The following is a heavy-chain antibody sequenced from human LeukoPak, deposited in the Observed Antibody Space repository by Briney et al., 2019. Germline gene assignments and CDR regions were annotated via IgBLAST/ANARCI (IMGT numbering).Heavy chain of an antibody. CDR3: ARVSGSIVARSAWFDP. CDR1: GYTFTKYG. Sequence: ASVKISCKGSGYTFTKYGFSWVRQAPGQGLEWMGWISAYDAYTNYAQKPQGRVTMTTDASTSTAYMELRSLRSDDTAVYYCARVSGSIVARSAWFDPWGQGTLVTVSS. CDR2: ISAYDAYT. J-gene: IGHJ5*02. V-gene: IGHV1-18*01. D-gene: IGHD6-6*01.